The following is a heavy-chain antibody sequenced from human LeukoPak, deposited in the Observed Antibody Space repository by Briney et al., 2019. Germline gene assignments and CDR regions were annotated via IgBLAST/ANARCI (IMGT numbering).Heavy chain of an antibody. D-gene: IGHD4-11*01. Sequence: GASVKVSCKASGYTLIDYFVHWVRQAPEQGLEWVGWINPKTGGTKYAQKFQGRVTMTRDTSITTTYMEVSGLRSDDTAVYYCARDGYRNEGFDYWGQGTLVTVSS. CDR3: ARDGYRNEGFDY. CDR2: INPKTGGT. V-gene: IGHV1-2*02. CDR1: GYTLIDYF. J-gene: IGHJ4*02.